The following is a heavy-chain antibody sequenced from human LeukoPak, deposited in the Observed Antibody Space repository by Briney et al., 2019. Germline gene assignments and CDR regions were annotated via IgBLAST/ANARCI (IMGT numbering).Heavy chain of an antibody. J-gene: IGHJ5*02. Sequence: PGGSLRLSCAASGVTLSPYGMHWVRQAPGKGLEWVAVISYEGGTHPYADSVKGRFIISRDNTRNTLYMQMNILRTEDTDVYYCAKEGTPQVSTWYDLWGQGTQVIVSS. V-gene: IGHV3-30*18. CDR1: GVTLSPYG. CDR2: ISYEGGTH. D-gene: IGHD3-10*01. CDR3: AKEGTPQVSTWYDL.